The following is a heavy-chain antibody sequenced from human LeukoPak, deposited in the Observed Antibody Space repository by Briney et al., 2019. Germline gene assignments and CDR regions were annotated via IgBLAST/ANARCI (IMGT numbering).Heavy chain of an antibody. J-gene: IGHJ4*02. CDR2: ILYDGSNK. CDR3: ARALYNRGWYPDYFDS. CDR1: EFTFSSYA. D-gene: IGHD6-19*01. V-gene: IGHV3-30-3*01. Sequence: GGSLRLSCAASEFTFSSYAMHWVRQAPGKGLEWVAVILYDGSNKYYADSVKGRFTISRDNSKNTLYLQMSSLRAEDTAIYYCARALYNRGWYPDYFDSWGQGTLVTVSA.